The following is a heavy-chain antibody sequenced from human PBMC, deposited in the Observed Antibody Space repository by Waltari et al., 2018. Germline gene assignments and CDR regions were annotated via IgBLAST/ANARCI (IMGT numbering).Heavy chain of an antibody. J-gene: IGHJ5*02. Sequence: QVQLVQSGAEVKKPGASVKVSCKASGYTFTSYGISWVRQAPGQGLEWMGWISTSKGNTNYAQKIQGRVTMTTDTSTSTAYMELRSLRSDDTAVYYCARDRVDFCAWDWFDPWGQGTLVTVSS. CDR1: GYTFTSYG. CDR2: ISTSKGNT. CDR3: ARDRVDFCAWDWFDP. D-gene: IGHD3-3*01. V-gene: IGHV1-18*01.